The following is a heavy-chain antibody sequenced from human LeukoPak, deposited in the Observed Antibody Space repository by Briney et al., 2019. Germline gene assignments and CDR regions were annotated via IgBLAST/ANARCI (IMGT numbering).Heavy chain of an antibody. D-gene: IGHD1-14*01. CDR3: ARENHGSFDY. CDR2: ISSSTYI. Sequence: GGSLRLSCAASGFIFRSYEMNWVRQAPGKGLEWVSCISSSTYIYYADSVRGRFAISRDNAKNSLYLQMNSLRAEDTAVYYCARENHGSFDYWGQGSLVTVSS. V-gene: IGHV3-48*03. CDR1: GFIFRSYE. J-gene: IGHJ4*02.